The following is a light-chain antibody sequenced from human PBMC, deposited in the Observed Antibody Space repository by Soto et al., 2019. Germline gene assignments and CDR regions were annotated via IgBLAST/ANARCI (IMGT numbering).Light chain of an antibody. CDR1: QSVSRS. V-gene: IGKV3-15*01. Sequence: EIVLTQSPGTLSLSPGDRSTLSCMASQSVSRSYLGWYQQRPGQAPRLLIYGASTRATGITARFSGSGSGTEFTLTITSLQSEDFAVYWCQQYNNWPLTFGQGTRLEIK. CDR3: QQYNNWPLT. J-gene: IGKJ5*01. CDR2: GAS.